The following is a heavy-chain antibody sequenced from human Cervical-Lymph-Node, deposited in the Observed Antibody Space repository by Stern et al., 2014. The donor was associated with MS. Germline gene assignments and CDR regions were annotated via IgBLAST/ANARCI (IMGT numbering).Heavy chain of an antibody. CDR2: MNPNSGNT. CDR1: XXTFSRXX. J-gene: IGHJ4*02. Sequence: XVQLVQSGAGVXXXGASVRVXXXXXXXTFSRXXXXWVRXXXXXGLEXXGWMNPNSGNTGYAQKVQRRVTMTRDTSIRTAFMDLSGLTSDDTAVYFCAREPMGASNYLDYWGQGILVTVSS. V-gene: IGHV1-8*01. CDR3: AREPMGASNYLDY. D-gene: IGHD1-26*01.